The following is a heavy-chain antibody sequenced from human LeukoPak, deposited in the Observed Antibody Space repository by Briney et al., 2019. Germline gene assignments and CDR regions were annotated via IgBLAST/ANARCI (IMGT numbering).Heavy chain of an antibody. CDR2: IIPILGIA. V-gene: IGHV1-69*02. D-gene: IGHD3-22*01. CDR1: GGTFSSYT. Sequence: GASVKVSCKASGGTFSSYTISWVRQAPGQGLEWMRRIIPILGIANYAQKFQGRVTITADKSTSTAYMELSSLRSEDTAVYYCARGRNSVYYFNVVAPSYFDYWGQGTLVTVSS. CDR3: ARGRNSVYYFNVVAPSYFDY. J-gene: IGHJ4*02.